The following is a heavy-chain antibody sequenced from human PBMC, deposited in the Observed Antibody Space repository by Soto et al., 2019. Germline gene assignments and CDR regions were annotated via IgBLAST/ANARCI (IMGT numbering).Heavy chain of an antibody. CDR3: ATDLYYDFWSGYSTT. CDR2: FDPEDGET. Sequence: ASVKVSCKVSGYTLTELSMHWVRQAPGKGLEWMGGFDPEDGETIYAQKFQGRVTVTEDTSTDTAYMELSSLRSEDTAVYYCATDLYYDFWSGYSTTWGQGTLVTVSS. V-gene: IGHV1-24*01. CDR1: GYTLTELS. D-gene: IGHD3-3*01. J-gene: IGHJ4*02.